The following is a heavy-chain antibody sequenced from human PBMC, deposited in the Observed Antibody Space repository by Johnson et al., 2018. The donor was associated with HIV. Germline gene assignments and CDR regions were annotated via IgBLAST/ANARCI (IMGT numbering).Heavy chain of an antibody. V-gene: IGHV3-48*04. Sequence: VQLVESGGGLVQPGGSLRLSCAASGFTFSSYAMSWVRQAPGKGLEWVSYISSSGSTIYYADSVQGRFTISRDNAKNSLYLQMNSLRAEDTAVYYCARDSSSWYEGAFDIWGQGTMVTVSS. D-gene: IGHD6-13*01. CDR2: ISSSGSTI. CDR1: GFTFSSYA. CDR3: ARDSSSWYEGAFDI. J-gene: IGHJ3*02.